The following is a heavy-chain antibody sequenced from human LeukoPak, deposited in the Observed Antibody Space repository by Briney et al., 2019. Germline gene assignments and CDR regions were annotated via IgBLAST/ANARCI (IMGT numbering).Heavy chain of an antibody. CDR3: ARDGYGGNSFDY. CDR2: INPKNGGT. Sequence: VASVKVSCKASGYTFPGHHIHWVRQAPGQGLEWMGWINPKNGGTNYAQKFQGRVTMPRDTSINTAFMELSRLNSDDTAVYFCARDGYGGNSFDYWGQGTLITVSS. V-gene: IGHV1-2*02. D-gene: IGHD4-23*01. CDR1: GYTFPGHH. J-gene: IGHJ4*02.